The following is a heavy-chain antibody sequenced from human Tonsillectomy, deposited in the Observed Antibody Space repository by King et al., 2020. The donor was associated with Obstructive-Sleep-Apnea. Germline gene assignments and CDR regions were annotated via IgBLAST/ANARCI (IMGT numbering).Heavy chain of an antibody. V-gene: IGHV5-10-1*01. CDR2: IDPTDSDT. D-gene: IGHD6-13*01. CDR3: AKEYSSSWSDDY. J-gene: IGHJ4*02. Sequence: QLVQSGAEVKKPGEYLRIYCQCSGYRFSSYYITWVSQMPGKSLECRGSIDPTDSDTIYSPSFQGHVTIAVDKSINTAYLQWSSLKASDTAMYYCAKEYSSSWSDDYWGQGTLVTVSS. CDR1: GYRFSSYY.